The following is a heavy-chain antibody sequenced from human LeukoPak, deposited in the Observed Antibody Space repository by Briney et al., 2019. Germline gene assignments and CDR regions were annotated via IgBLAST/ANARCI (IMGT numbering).Heavy chain of an antibody. J-gene: IGHJ5*02. CDR2: IIPIFGTA. CDR1: GGTFSSYA. CDR3: ARDRTQPRYCSGGSCYSNWFDP. Sequence: GASVKVSCKASGGTFSSYAISWVRQAPGQGLEWMGGIIPIFGTANYAQKFQGRVTITADESTSTAYMELSSLRSEDTAVYYCARDRTQPRYCSGGSCYSNWFDPWGQGTLVTVSS. D-gene: IGHD2-15*01. V-gene: IGHV1-69*13.